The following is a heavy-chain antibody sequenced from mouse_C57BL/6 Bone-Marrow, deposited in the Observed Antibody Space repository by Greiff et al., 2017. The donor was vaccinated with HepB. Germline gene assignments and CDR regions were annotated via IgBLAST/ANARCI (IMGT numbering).Heavy chain of an antibody. V-gene: IGHV10-1*01. J-gene: IGHJ1*03. CDR2: IRSKSNNYAT. CDR3: VGQGWGTTVVSWYFDV. D-gene: IGHD1-1*01. Sequence: DVHLVESGGGLVQPKGSLKLSCAASGFSFNTYAMNWVRQAPGKGLEWVARIRSKSNNYATYYADSVKDRFTISRDDSESMLYLQMNNLKTEDTAMYYCVGQGWGTTVVSWYFDVWGTGTTVTVSS. CDR1: GFSFNTYA.